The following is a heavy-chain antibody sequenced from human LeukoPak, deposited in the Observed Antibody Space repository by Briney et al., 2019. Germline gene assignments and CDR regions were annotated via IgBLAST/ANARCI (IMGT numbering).Heavy chain of an antibody. CDR2: IYYSGST. V-gene: IGHV4-31*03. Sequence: SQTLSLTCTVSGGSISSGGYYWSWIRQHPGKGLEWIGYIYYSGSTYYNPSLKSRVTISVDTSKNQFSLKLSSVTAADTAVYYCAREGPFDLHYYGMDVWGQGTTVTVSS. J-gene: IGHJ6*02. CDR3: AREGPFDLHYYGMDV. CDR1: GGSISSGGYY.